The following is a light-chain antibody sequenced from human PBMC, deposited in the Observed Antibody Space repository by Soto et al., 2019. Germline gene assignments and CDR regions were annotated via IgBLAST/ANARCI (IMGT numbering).Light chain of an antibody. CDR1: QSVSSSH. J-gene: IGKJ2*01. CDR2: SAS. Sequence: EIVLTQSPGTLSLSPGDRATLSCRASQSVSSSHLAWYQQKPGQAPRLLIFSASNRATGIPLRFSGSGSGTDFTLTISRLEPEDFAVYYCQQYGSSPPYTFGQGTKLEIK. CDR3: QQYGSSPPYT. V-gene: IGKV3-20*01.